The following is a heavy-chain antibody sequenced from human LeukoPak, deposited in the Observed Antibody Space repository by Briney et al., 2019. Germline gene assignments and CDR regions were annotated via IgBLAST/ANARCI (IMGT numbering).Heavy chain of an antibody. V-gene: IGHV4-39*01. J-gene: IGHJ5*02. CDR1: GGSISNSSYY. CDR2: MYYSGST. D-gene: IGHD3-10*01. Sequence: SETLYLTCTVSGGSISNSSYYWGWIRQPPGKGLEWIGSMYYSGSTNYNPSLKSRVTISVDTSKNQFSLKLSSVTAADTAVYYCARHETVVEVRIRGVIWWFDPWGQGTLVTVSS. CDR3: ARHETVVEVRIRGVIWWFDP.